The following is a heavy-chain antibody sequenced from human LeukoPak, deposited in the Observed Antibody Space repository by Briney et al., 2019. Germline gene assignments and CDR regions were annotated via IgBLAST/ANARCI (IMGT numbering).Heavy chain of an antibody. J-gene: IGHJ4*02. V-gene: IGHV3-21*01. D-gene: IGHD6-19*01. CDR2: ISSSSSYI. CDR1: GFTFRRYC. Sequence: GGSLRLSCAASGFTFRRYCMQWVRQAPGKGLEWVSSISSSSSYIYYADSVKGRFTISRDNAKNSLHLQMNSLRAEDTAVYYCARDQERNAVAGTLGYWGQGTLVTVSS. CDR3: ARDQERNAVAGTLGY.